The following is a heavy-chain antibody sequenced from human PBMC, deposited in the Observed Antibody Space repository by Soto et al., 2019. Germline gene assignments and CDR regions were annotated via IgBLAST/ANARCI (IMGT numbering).Heavy chain of an antibody. D-gene: IGHD3-22*01. Sequence: LGESLKISCKGSGYSFSNYWIAWVRQMPGKGLEWMGIIYPGDSATRYSPSFEGQVTMSADKSTNTAYLQWRSLKASDTAMYYCARPIKIESSGYGMDVWGQGTTVTVSS. CDR1: GYSFSNYW. V-gene: IGHV5-51*01. J-gene: IGHJ6*02. CDR3: ARPIKIESSGYGMDV. CDR2: IYPGDSAT.